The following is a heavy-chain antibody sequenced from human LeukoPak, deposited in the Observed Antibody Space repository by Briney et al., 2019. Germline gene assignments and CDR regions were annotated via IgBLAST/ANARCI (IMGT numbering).Heavy chain of an antibody. CDR3: ARVSIAVAGTESHY. CDR1: GGSIRSSNW. V-gene: IGHV4-4*02. J-gene: IGHJ4*02. CDR2: IYHSGST. Sequence: PSGTLSLTCAVSGGSIRSSNWWSWVRQPPGKGLEWIGEIYHSGSTNYNPSLKSRVTISVDKSKNQFSLKLSSVTAADTAVYYCARVSIAVAGTESHYWGQGTLVTVSS. D-gene: IGHD6-19*01.